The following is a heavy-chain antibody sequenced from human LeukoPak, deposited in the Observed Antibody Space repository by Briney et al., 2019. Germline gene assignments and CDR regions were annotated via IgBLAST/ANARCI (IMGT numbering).Heavy chain of an antibody. V-gene: IGHV4-59*08. Sequence: KPSETLSLTCTVSGGSISSYYWSWIRQPPGKGLEWIGYIYYSGSTNYNPSLKSRVTISVDTSKNQFSLKLSSVTAADTAVYYCARLGSSWYYFDYWGQGTLVTVSS. J-gene: IGHJ4*02. D-gene: IGHD6-13*01. CDR2: IYYSGST. CDR3: ARLGSSWYYFDY. CDR1: GGSISSYY.